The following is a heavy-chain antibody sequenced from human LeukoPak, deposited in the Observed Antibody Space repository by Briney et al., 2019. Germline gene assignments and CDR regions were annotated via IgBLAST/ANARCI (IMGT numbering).Heavy chain of an antibody. CDR3: AGGSGWVTDS. D-gene: IGHD6-19*01. CDR1: GFTFSSYA. CDR2: IKQDGSEK. J-gene: IGHJ4*02. Sequence: GRSLRLSCAASGFTFSSYAMHWVRQAPGKGLEWVANIKQDGSEKYYVDSVKGRFTISRDNAKNSLYLQMNSLRAEDTAVYFCAGGSGWVTDSWGQGTLVTVSA. V-gene: IGHV3-7*01.